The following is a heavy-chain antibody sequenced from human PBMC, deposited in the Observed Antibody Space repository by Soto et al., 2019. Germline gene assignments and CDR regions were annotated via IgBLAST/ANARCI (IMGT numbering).Heavy chain of an antibody. CDR1: GYTFTSYG. Sequence: ASVKVSCKASGYTFTSYGISWVRQAPGQGLEWMGWISAYNGNTNYAQKLQGRVTMTTDTSTSTAYMELRSMRSDDTAVYYCASTGYSSSWGVYYFDYWGQGPLVTVSS. D-gene: IGHD6-13*01. J-gene: IGHJ4*02. CDR2: ISAYNGNT. CDR3: ASTGYSSSWGVYYFDY. V-gene: IGHV1-18*01.